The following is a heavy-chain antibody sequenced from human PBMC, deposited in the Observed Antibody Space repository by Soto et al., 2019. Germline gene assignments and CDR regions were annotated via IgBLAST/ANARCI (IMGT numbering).Heavy chain of an antibody. V-gene: IGHV3-23*01. CDR2: ISGSGGST. Sequence: PGGSLRLSCAASGFTFSSYAVSWVRQAPGKGLEWVSAISGSGGSTYYADSVKGRFTISRDNSKNTLYLQMNSLRAEDTAVYYCAKSNGVVTYHYYGMDVWGQGTTVTVSS. CDR1: GFTFSSYA. D-gene: IGHD2-21*02. J-gene: IGHJ6*02. CDR3: AKSNGVVTYHYYGMDV.